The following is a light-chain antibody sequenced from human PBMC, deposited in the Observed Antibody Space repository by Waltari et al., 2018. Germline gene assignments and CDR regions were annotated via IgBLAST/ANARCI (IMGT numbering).Light chain of an antibody. CDR3: QLRTNLMFT. CDR1: QSVSSS. Sequence: EIVLTQSPATLSLSPVERATLSCRASQSVSSSLAWYQQTPGQAPRLLIYDASNRATGIPARFSGSRSGTDITLTISSLEPEDFTVYYCQLRTNLMFTFGQGSKLEI. CDR2: DAS. V-gene: IGKV3-11*01. J-gene: IGKJ2*01.